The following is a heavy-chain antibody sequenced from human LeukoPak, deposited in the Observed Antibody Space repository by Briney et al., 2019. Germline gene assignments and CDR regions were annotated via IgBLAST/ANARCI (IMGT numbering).Heavy chain of an antibody. D-gene: IGHD3-10*01. V-gene: IGHV1-69*02. J-gene: IGHJ4*02. CDR3: GYYYGSGILQPLGY. Sequence: EASVKVSCRASGGTFSSYTISWVRQAPGQGLEWMGRIISILGIANYAQKFQGRVTITADKSTSTAYMELSSLRSEDTAVYYCGYYYGSGILQPLGYWGQGTLVTVSS. CDR2: IISILGIA. CDR1: GGTFSSYT.